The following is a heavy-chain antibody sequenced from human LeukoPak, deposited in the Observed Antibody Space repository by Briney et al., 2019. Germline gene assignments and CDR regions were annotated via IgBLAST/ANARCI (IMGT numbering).Heavy chain of an antibody. Sequence: PGGSLRLSCAASGFSFDDYAMHWIRHAPGKGLEWVSGISWNSGDIGYAESVKGRVTISRDNAKNSLFLQMNGLRPEDTAFYYCARGLGGPMVRDTFHVWGQGTMVTVSS. CDR3: ARGLGGPMVRDTFHV. J-gene: IGHJ3*01. CDR2: ISWNSGDI. CDR1: GFSFDDYA. V-gene: IGHV3-9*01. D-gene: IGHD3-10*01.